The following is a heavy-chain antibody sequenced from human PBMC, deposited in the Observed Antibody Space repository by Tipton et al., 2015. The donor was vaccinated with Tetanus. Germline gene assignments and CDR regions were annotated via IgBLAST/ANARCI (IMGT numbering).Heavy chain of an antibody. Sequence: SLRLSCAASGFTFSSYSMNWVRQAPGKGLEWVSYISSSSSTIYYADSVKGRFTISRDNAKNSLYLQMNSLRAEDTAVYYCARGQVDSSGYYGYWGQGTLVTVSS. CDR1: GFTFSSYS. CDR3: ARGQVDSSGYYGY. D-gene: IGHD3-22*01. J-gene: IGHJ4*02. CDR2: ISSSSSTI. V-gene: IGHV3-48*01.